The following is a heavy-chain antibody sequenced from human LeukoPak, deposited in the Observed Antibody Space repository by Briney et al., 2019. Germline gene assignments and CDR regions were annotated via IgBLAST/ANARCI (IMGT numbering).Heavy chain of an antibody. CDR3: ARASAAGDY. V-gene: IGHV3-21*01. J-gene: IGHJ4*02. CDR2: ISSSSSYI. CDR1: GFTFSSYS. D-gene: IGHD6-13*01. Sequence: SGGSLRLSCAASGFTFSSYSMNWVRLAPGKGLEWVSSISSSSSYIYYADSVKGRFTISRDNAKNSLYLQMNSLRAEDTAVYYCARASAAGDYWGQGTLVTVSS.